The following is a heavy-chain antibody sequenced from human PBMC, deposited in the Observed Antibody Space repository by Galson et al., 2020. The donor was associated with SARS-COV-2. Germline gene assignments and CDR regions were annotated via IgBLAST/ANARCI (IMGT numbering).Heavy chain of an antibody. Sequence: SETLSLTCTVSGYSVSTTNYWGWVRQPPGRGLERIGSVSPSGTTYYNPSLKSRATISVDTSKNQFSLRLDSVTAADTALYYCARQGVNMIVLVTVPGWYFDLWGRGTLVTVSS. D-gene: IGHD3-22*01. V-gene: IGHV4-38-2*02. CDR1: GYSVSTTNY. J-gene: IGHJ2*01. CDR2: VSPSGTT. CDR3: ARQGVNMIVLVTVPGWYFDL.